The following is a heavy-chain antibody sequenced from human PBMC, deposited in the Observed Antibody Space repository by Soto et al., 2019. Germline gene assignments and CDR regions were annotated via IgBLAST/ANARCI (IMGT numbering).Heavy chain of an antibody. CDR1: GYNFAGYW. CDR3: ARGGVSTRTFDY. Sequence: GESLKISCKGSGYNFAGYWIAWVRQMPGKGLELMGIIYPSDSDNRYRPSFQGQVTISADKSISSAYLQWSSLRASDTAMYNCARGGVSTRTFDYWGQGTPVTVSS. J-gene: IGHJ4*02. CDR2: IYPSDSDN. V-gene: IGHV5-51*01. D-gene: IGHD3-3*01.